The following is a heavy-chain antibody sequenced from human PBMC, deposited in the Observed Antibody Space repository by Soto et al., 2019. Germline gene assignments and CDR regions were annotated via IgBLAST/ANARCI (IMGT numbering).Heavy chain of an antibody. Sequence: GVLRLSCAASGFTFSRHWMHWVRQVPGKGLVWLSRINSDGSSTAYADSVKGRFTISRDNAKNTLYLQMNSLGAEETAVYYCARDRPAVTVLPVIDNPMFDSGGRGTRVTVPS. CDR1: GFTFSRHW. CDR3: ARDRPAVTVLPVIDNPMFDS. J-gene: IGHJ4*02. V-gene: IGHV3-74*03. CDR2: INSDGSST. D-gene: IGHD3-16*02.